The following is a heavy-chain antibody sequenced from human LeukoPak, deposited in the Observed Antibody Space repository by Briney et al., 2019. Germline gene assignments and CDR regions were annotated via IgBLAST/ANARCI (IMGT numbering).Heavy chain of an antibody. CDR3: ARQSVTDFDY. D-gene: IGHD5-18*01. V-gene: IGHV4-38-2*01. Sequence: SETLSLTCAVSGYSISSGHYWGWIRQPPGKGLEWIGSIYHSGSTYYNPSLKSRVTISVDTSKNQFSLKLSSVTAADTAVYYCARQSVTDFDYWGQGTLVTVSS. CDR1: GYSISSGHY. CDR2: IYHSGST. J-gene: IGHJ4*02.